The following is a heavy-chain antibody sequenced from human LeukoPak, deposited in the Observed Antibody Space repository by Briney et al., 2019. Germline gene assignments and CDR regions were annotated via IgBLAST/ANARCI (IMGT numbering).Heavy chain of an antibody. D-gene: IGHD3-3*01. J-gene: IGHJ5*02. CDR2: IYWNDHK. Sequence: SGPTLVNPTQTLTLTCSFSGFSLTPNGVGVAWLRQPPGKALEWLAVIYWNDHKRYTPSLENRLTITKDTSKNQVVLTMPNMDPADTATYFCAHRDKSFGVIKNENWFDPWGPGTPVTLSS. CDR3: AHRDKSFGVIKNENWFDP. V-gene: IGHV2-5*01. CDR1: GFSLTPNGVG.